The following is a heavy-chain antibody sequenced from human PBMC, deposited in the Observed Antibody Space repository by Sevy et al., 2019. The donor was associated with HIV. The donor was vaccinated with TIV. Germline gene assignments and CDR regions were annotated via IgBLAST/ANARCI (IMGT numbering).Heavy chain of an antibody. Sequence: GGSLRLSCAASGFNFSSYAMSWVGQAPGKGLEWVSAISGSGGSTYYADSVKGRFTISRDNSKNTLYLQMNSLRAEDTAVYYCAKDYYDSSGYDDYFDYWGQGSLVTVSS. CDR2: ISGSGGST. J-gene: IGHJ4*02. V-gene: IGHV3-23*01. D-gene: IGHD3-22*01. CDR1: GFNFSSYA. CDR3: AKDYYDSSGYDDYFDY.